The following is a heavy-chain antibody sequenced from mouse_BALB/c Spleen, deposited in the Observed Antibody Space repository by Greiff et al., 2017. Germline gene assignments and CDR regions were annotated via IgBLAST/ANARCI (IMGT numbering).Heavy chain of an antibody. CDR1: GFTFSSFG. CDR2: ISSGSSTI. D-gene: IGHD2-4*01. V-gene: IGHV5-17*02. Sequence: EVKLVESGGGLVQPGGSRKLSCAASGFTFSSFGMHWVRQAPEKGLEWVAYISSGSSTIYYADTVKGRFTISRDNPKNTLFLQMTSLRSEDTAMYYCASSYYDYDGAWFAYWGQGTLVTVSA. CDR3: ASSYYDYDGAWFAY. J-gene: IGHJ3*01.